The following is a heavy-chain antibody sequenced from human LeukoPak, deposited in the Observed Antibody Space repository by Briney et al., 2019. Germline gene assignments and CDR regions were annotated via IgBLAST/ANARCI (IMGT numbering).Heavy chain of an antibody. CDR2: ISYDGSNK. D-gene: IGHD7-27*01. CDR1: GFTFSSYA. J-gene: IGHJ3*02. CDR3: ARGRDWGSFYAFDI. Sequence: GGSLRLSCAASGFTFSSYAMHWVRQAPGKGLEWVAVISYDGSNKYYAGSVKGRFTISRENAKNSFYLQMNSLSAGDTAVYYCARGRDWGSFYAFDIWGQGTMVTVSS. V-gene: IGHV3-30*14.